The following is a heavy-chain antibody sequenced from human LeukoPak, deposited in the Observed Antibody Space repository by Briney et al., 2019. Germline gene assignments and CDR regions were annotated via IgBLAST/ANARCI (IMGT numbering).Heavy chain of an antibody. CDR1: GFTVSSNY. CDR3: AREGGWYGDYGAGDY. Sequence: GGSLRLSCAASGFTVSSNYMSWVRQAPGKGLEWVSVIYSGGSTYYADSVKGRFTISRDNSKNTLYLQMNSLRAEDTAVYYCAREGGWYGDYGAGDYWGQGTLVTVSS. D-gene: IGHD4-17*01. CDR2: IYSGGST. J-gene: IGHJ4*02. V-gene: IGHV3-66*01.